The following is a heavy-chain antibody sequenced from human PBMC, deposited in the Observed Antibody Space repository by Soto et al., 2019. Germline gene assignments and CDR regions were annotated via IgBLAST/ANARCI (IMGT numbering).Heavy chain of an antibody. V-gene: IGHV4-4*07. CDR2: VYVAGGS. CDR3: SRGAGPPWFDP. Sequence: SETLSLTCTFSGDSIIDYSWIWIRQPAGKGLEWIGRVYVAGGSNYNPSLKSRATISLDRPKNQFSLRLTSVTAADTAVYFCSRGAGPPWFDPWGQGILVTVSS. J-gene: IGHJ5*02. CDR1: GDSIIDYS.